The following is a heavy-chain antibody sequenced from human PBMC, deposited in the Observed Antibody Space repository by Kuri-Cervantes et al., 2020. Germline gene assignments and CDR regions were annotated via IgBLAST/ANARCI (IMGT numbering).Heavy chain of an antibody. J-gene: IGHJ4*02. CDR2: ISYDGSNK. V-gene: IGHV3-30*01. CDR1: GFTFGSYA. Sequence: GGSLRLSCAASGFTFGSYAMHWVRQAPGKGLEWVAVISYDGSNKYYADSVKGRFTISRDNSKNTLYLQMNSLRAEDTAVYYCARDRVRFLEWDAFDYWGQGTLVTVSS. D-gene: IGHD3-3*01. CDR3: ARDRVRFLEWDAFDY.